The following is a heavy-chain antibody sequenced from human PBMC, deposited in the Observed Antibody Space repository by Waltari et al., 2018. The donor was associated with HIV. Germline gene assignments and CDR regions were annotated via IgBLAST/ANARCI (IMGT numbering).Heavy chain of an antibody. J-gene: IGHJ4*02. Sequence: VHLQESGPGLVRPSETLSLICSVSDGSISSTSWTWIRQAPGKGLEWIGSLYYGGKSNYNPSLRSRVTMSVDTSQNQLSLKMTTATAADTAVYYCARGAYDYVWESYRYFLWDYWGQGVPVTVSS. V-gene: IGHV4-59*01. CDR2: LYYGGKS. CDR1: DGSISSTS. CDR3: ARGAYDYVWESYRYFLWDY. D-gene: IGHD3-16*02.